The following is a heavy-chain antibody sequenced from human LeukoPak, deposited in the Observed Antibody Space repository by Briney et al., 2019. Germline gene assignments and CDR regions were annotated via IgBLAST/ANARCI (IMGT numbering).Heavy chain of an antibody. D-gene: IGHD4-17*01. CDR3: AKDPEDYGDSNYFDY. Sequence: GGSLRLSCAASGLTFSSYAMSWVRQAPGKGLEWVSAISGSGGSTYYADSVKGRFTISRDNSKNTLYLQMNSLRAEDTAVYYCAKDPEDYGDSNYFDYWGQGTLVTVSS. CDR2: ISGSGGST. V-gene: IGHV3-23*01. J-gene: IGHJ4*02. CDR1: GLTFSSYA.